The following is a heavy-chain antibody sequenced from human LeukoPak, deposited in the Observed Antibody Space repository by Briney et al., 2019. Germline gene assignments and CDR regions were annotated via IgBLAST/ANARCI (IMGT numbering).Heavy chain of an antibody. CDR1: GYTFTSYG. Sequence: GASVKVSCKASGYTFTSYGISWVRQAPGQGLEWMGWISAYNGNTNYAQKLQGRVTMTTDTSTSTAYVELRSLRSDDTAVYYCARVRLEPNYYYYGMDVWGKGTTVTVSS. CDR3: ARVRLEPNYYYYGMDV. J-gene: IGHJ6*04. V-gene: IGHV1-18*04. CDR2: ISAYNGNT. D-gene: IGHD1-1*01.